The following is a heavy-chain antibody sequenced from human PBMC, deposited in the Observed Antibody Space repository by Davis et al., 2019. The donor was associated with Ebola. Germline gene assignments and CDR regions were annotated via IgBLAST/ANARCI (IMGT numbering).Heavy chain of an antibody. CDR2: IWNDGSKI. J-gene: IGHJ3*02. CDR1: GFTFSSHG. CDR3: ARRLYGDYGSALDM. Sequence: GESLKISCAASGFTFSSHGMHWVRQAPGKGLEWVAIIWNDGSKIFYGESVKGRFTISRDNSKNTLYLQMNSLRIEDTAVYHCARRLYGDYGSALDMWGQGTMVIVSS. V-gene: IGHV3-33*01. D-gene: IGHD4-17*01.